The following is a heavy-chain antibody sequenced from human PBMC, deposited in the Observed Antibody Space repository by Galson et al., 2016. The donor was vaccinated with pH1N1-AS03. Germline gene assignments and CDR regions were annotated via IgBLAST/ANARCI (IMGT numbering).Heavy chain of an antibody. CDR3: VRQFDVLTGFFDY. CDR1: GYSFNSYW. J-gene: IGHJ4*02. CDR2: IFPGDSDT. V-gene: IGHV5-51*01. D-gene: IGHD3-9*01. Sequence: QSGAEVKKPGESLKISCKGSGYSFNSYWIGWVRQMSGKDLEWMGKIFPGDSDTRYSPSFQGQVTISADSRTAYLQWSSLKASDTAMYYCVRQFDVLTGFFDYWGQGALVTVSS.